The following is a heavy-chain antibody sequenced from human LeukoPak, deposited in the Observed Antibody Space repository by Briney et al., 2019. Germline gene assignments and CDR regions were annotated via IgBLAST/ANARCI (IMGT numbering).Heavy chain of an antibody. V-gene: IGHV4-30-4*01. CDR2: INKNGGT. D-gene: IGHD4-17*01. CDR3: AREHKSYGDYPYYFDY. J-gene: IGHJ4*02. CDR1: SDSISSGDYY. Sequence: SETLSLTCTVSSDSISSGDYYWRWLRQPAGTGLEFIRYINKNGGTYYNPPLKSRVSISINTSKNQFSLKLTSVTAADTAVYFCAREHKSYGDYPYYFDYWGQGTLVTVSS.